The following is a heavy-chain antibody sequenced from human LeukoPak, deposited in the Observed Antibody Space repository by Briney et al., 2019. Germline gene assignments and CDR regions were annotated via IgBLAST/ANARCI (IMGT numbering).Heavy chain of an antibody. D-gene: IGHD3-22*01. Sequence: GGSLRLSCAASAFTFATYAMSWVRDALGKGLECVSPISGSGGSTNCAGSVRGRFTISRDNSKSTLYLKMNSLSAEDTTIYYCAKTPAYYYDNSGYAFHFDYWGQGTLVTVAS. V-gene: IGHV3-23*01. CDR3: AKTPAYYYDNSGYAFHFDY. CDR1: AFTFATYA. J-gene: IGHJ4*02. CDR2: ISGSGGST.